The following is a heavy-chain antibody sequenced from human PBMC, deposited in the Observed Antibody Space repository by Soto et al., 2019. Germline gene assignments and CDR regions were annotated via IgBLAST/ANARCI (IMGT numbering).Heavy chain of an antibody. J-gene: IGHJ4*02. CDR2: INHSGSN. V-gene: IGHV4-34*01. Sequence: QVQLQQWGAGLLKPSETLSLTCAVYGGSFSGYYWSWIRQPPGKGLEWIGEINHSGSNNYNPSLKSRATTSVNTTKTQYSLKLSSVTAAATAEYYSARDSTYGDYVGYWGQGTLVTVSS. CDR3: ARDSTYGDYVGY. D-gene: IGHD4-17*01. CDR1: GGSFSGYY.